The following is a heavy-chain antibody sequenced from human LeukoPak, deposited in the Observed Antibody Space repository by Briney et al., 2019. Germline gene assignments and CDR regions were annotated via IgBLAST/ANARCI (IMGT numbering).Heavy chain of an antibody. D-gene: IGHD2-2*02. CDR1: GVSLSTSGGG. CDR2: LYWGDDK. Sequence: SGPTQVHPTQPLTLTCTFPGVSLSTSGGGVGWIRRPPVMALEWLALLYWGDDKRYSPPMKCRVIIIKDTAKTQRVLPRSNMDPVDTATYYCAHRLEYCSSTSCYSLDVFDIWGQGTMVTVSS. CDR3: AHRLEYCSSTSCYSLDVFDI. V-gene: IGHV2-5*02. J-gene: IGHJ3*02.